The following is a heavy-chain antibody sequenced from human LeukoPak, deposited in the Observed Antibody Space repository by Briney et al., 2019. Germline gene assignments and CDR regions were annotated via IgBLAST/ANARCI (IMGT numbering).Heavy chain of an antibody. Sequence: GRSLRLSCAASGFTFSTNGIPWFRRAPGKGLEWVAVISYDGSNKYYADSVKGRFTISRDNSKNTLYLQMNSLRAEDTAVYYCAKELGTLFDYWGQGTLVTVSS. CDR3: AKELGTLFDY. CDR1: GFTFSTNG. J-gene: IGHJ4*02. D-gene: IGHD1-26*01. CDR2: ISYDGSNK. V-gene: IGHV3-30*18.